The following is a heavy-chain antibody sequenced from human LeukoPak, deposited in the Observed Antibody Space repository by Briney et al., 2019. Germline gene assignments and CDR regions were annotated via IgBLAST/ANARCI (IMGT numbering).Heavy chain of an antibody. J-gene: IGHJ4*02. Sequence: SETLSLTCTVSGGSLTTHYWAWLRQPPGKGLEWIGFVSKTGDTNSNPSLKSRVTISVDTSKNTFSLQLSSLTAADTAMYFCARRGAPSKLYYLDSWGQGTLVTVSS. D-gene: IGHD1-26*01. CDR2: VSKTGDT. V-gene: IGHV4-59*08. CDR3: ARRGAPSKLYYLDS. CDR1: GGSLTTHY.